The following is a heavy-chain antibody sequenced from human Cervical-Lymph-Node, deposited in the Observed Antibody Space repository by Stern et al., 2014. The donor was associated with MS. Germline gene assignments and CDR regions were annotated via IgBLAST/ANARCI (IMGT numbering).Heavy chain of an antibody. D-gene: IGHD2-2*02. V-gene: IGHV3-13*01. CDR1: GFTFSSYD. Sequence: VQLVESGGGLVQPGGSLRLSCAASGFTFSSYDMHWVRQATGKGLEWVSAIGTAGDTYYQGSVKGRFTISRENAKNSLYLQMNSLRAGDTAVYYCASLVVPAAISYWGQGTLVTVSS. CDR2: IGTAGDT. J-gene: IGHJ4*02. CDR3: ASLVVPAAISY.